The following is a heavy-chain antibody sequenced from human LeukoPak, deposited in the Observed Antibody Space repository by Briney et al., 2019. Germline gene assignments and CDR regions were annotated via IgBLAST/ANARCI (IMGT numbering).Heavy chain of an antibody. Sequence: GGSLRLSCAASGFTFSSYAMSWVRQAPGKGLEWVSGNSGSGGSTYYADSVKGRITISRDNSKNTLYLQMNSLRAEDTAVYYCADGGNSGAFDIWGQGTMVTVSS. J-gene: IGHJ3*02. V-gene: IGHV3-23*01. CDR1: GFTFSSYA. D-gene: IGHD4-23*01. CDR2: NSGSGGST. CDR3: ADGGNSGAFDI.